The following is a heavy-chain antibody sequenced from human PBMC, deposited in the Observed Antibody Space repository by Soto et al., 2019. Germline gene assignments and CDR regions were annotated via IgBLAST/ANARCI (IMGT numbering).Heavy chain of an antibody. V-gene: IGHV3-7*05. J-gene: IGHJ3*02. CDR1: GFTLSAYW. D-gene: IGHD6-13*01. CDR3: ARDVSPGSSSLYLDAFDI. CDR2: INRDGSKK. Sequence: EVQLEESGGDLVQPGGSLRLSCAASGFTLSAYWMTWVRQAPGKGLEWVANINRDGSKKSYLDSVRGRFTISRDNVGNSLYLKMDSLSADDTALYYCARDVSPGSSSLYLDAFDIWGQGTMVTVSS.